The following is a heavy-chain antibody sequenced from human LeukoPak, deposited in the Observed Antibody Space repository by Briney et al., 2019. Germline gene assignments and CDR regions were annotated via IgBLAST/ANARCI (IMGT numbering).Heavy chain of an antibody. D-gene: IGHD5-18*01. V-gene: IGHV1-8*01. CDR2: MNPNSGNT. CDR3: ARGGYSYGPDYGMDV. Sequence: GASVKVSCKASGYTFTSYDINWVRQATGQGLEWMGWMNPNSGNTGYAQKFQGRVTMTRNTSISTAYMELSSLRSEDTAVYYCARGGYSYGPDYGMDVWGQGTTVTVSS. J-gene: IGHJ6*02. CDR1: GYTFTSYD.